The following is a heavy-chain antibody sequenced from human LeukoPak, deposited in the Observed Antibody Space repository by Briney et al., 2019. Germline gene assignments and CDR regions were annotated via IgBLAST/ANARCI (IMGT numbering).Heavy chain of an antibody. J-gene: IGHJ6*03. Sequence: SETLSLTCTVSGGSISSHYWSWIRQPPGKGLEWIGYIYYSGSTNYNPSLKSRVTISVDTSKNQFSLKLSSVTAADTAVYYCARDRIAAAGRFSYYYYMDVWGKGTTVTVSS. CDR1: GGSISSHY. CDR2: IYYSGST. D-gene: IGHD6-13*01. CDR3: ARDRIAAAGRFSYYYYMDV. V-gene: IGHV4-59*11.